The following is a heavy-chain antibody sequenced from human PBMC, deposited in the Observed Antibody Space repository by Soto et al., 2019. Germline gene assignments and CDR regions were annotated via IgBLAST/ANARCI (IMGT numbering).Heavy chain of an antibody. J-gene: IGHJ4*02. CDR3: ARRRPNYFDY. CDR1: GGSISSSSYY. V-gene: IGHV4-39*01. CDR2: IYYSGST. Sequence: SETLCLTCTVAGGSISSSSYYWGWIRQPPGKGLEWIGSIYYSGSTYYNPSLKSRVTISVDTSKNQFSLKLSSVTAADTAVYYCARRRPNYFDYWGQGTLVTVSS.